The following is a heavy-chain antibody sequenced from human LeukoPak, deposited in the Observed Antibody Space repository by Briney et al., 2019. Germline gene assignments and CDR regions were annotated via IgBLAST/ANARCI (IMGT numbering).Heavy chain of an antibody. CDR3: ARVTDYGDHHYGMDV. V-gene: IGHV3-7*01. D-gene: IGHD4-17*01. CDR1: RFTFSSYW. Sequence: GGSLRLSCAASRFTFSSYWMSWVRQAPGKGLEWVANIKQDGSEKYYVDSVKGRFTISRDNAKNSLYLQMNSLRAEDTAVYYCARVTDYGDHHYGMDVWGQGTTVTVPS. CDR2: IKQDGSEK. J-gene: IGHJ6*02.